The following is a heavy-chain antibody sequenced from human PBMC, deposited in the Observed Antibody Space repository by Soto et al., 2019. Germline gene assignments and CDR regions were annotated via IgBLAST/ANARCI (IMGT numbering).Heavy chain of an antibody. V-gene: IGHV4-31*03. J-gene: IGHJ4*02. D-gene: IGHD3-9*01. CDR3: ARGLRYFDWPYFEY. Sequence: SETLSLTCTVSGGSISSGGYCWSWIRQHPGKGLEWIGYIYYSGSTYYNPSLKSRVTISVDTSKNQFSLKLSSVTAADTAVYYCARGLRYFDWPYFEYWGQGTLVTVSS. CDR2: IYYSGST. CDR1: GGSISSGGYC.